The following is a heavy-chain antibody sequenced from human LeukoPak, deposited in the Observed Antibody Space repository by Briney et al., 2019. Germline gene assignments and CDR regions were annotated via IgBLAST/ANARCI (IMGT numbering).Heavy chain of an antibody. CDR3: ARESRITIFGVVNPLPYYGMDV. V-gene: IGHV1-2*02. J-gene: IGHJ6*02. CDR2: INPNSGGT. D-gene: IGHD3-3*01. CDR1: GYTFTGYY. Sequence: ASVKVSCKASGYTFTGYYMHWVRQAPGQGLEWMGWINPNSGGTNYAQKFQGRVTMTRDTSISTAYMELSRLRSDDTAVYYCARESRITIFGVVNPLPYYGMDVWGQGTTVTVSS.